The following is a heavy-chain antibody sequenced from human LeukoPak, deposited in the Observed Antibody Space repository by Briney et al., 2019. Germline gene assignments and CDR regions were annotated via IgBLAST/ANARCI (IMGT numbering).Heavy chain of an antibody. CDR3: AKAYYGSGKVCKALGNWFDP. D-gene: IGHD3-10*01. CDR1: GFTFSSYA. J-gene: IGHJ5*02. Sequence: PGGSLRLSCAASGFTFSSYAMSWVRQAPGKGLEWVSAISGSGGTTYYADSVKGRFTISRDNSKNTLYLQMNSLRAEDTAVYYCAKAYYGSGKVCKALGNWFDPWGQGTLVTVSS. CDR2: ISGSGGTT. V-gene: IGHV3-23*01.